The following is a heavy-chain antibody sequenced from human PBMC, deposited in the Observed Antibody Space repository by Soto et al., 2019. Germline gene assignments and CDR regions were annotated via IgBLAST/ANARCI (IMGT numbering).Heavy chain of an antibody. Sequence: VQLLESGEGLVQRGGSLRLSCAASGFTLTTYDLIWVRRPPGRGLQGVSTLIGRVDKTYYADSVKGRCTISRHNSKKVVYLEMNSLSAEDTAIYYCANDPGTDPLMAVWGLGTTVTVSS. J-gene: IGHJ6*02. CDR3: ANDPGTDPLMAV. CDR1: GFTLTTYD. CDR2: LIGRVDKT. V-gene: IGHV3-23*01.